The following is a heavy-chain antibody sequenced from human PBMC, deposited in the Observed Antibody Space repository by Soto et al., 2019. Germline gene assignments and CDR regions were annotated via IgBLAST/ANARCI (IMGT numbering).Heavy chain of an antibody. CDR2: ISYDGSNK. J-gene: IGHJ4*02. D-gene: IGHD1-26*01. CDR1: GFTFSSYG. CDR3: ARSSGSYDFDY. Sequence: QVQLVESGGGVVQPGRSLRLSCAASGFTFSSYGMHWVRQAPGKGLEWVAVISYDGSNKYYADSVKGRFTISRDNSKNTLYLQMNSLSAEDTAVYCCARSSGSYDFDYWGQGTLVTVSS. V-gene: IGHV3-30*03.